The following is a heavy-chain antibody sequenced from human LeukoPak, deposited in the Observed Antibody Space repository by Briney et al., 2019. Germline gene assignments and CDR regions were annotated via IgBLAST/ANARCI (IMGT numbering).Heavy chain of an antibody. V-gene: IGHV1-2*02. CDR2: INPNSGAT. Sequence: ASVKVSCKSSGYTFTEYYMHWVRQAPGQGLEWMGWINPNSGATIYAQKFQGRVTMTRDSSISTAYMEVSRLTSDDTAVYHCTTTFSSGWYFHYWGQGTLVTISS. J-gene: IGHJ4*02. CDR3: TTTFSSGWYFHY. D-gene: IGHD6-19*01. CDR1: GYTFTEYY.